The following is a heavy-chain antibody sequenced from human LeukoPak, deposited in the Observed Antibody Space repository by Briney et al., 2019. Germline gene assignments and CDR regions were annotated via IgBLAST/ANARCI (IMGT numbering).Heavy chain of an antibody. D-gene: IGHD3-10*01. CDR2: INPNSGGT. CDR1: GYTFTGYY. J-gene: IGHJ5*02. CDR3: ARRLMTPDVLLWFGESKWFDP. V-gene: IGHV1-2*02. Sequence: GASVKVSCKASGYTFTGYYMHWVRQAPGQGLEWMGWINPNSGGTNYAQKFQGRVTMTRDTSISTAYMELSRLRSDDTAVYYCARRLMTPDVLLWFGESKWFDPWGQGTLVTVSS.